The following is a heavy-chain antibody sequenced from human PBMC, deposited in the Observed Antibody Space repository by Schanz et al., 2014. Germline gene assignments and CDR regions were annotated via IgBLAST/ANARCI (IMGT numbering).Heavy chain of an antibody. D-gene: IGHD3-16*01. J-gene: IGHJ3*01. CDR3: TRDRGALINHNDALDL. CDR1: GFSFSTYG. Sequence: QVRLMESGGGVVRPGGSLRLSCAASGFSFSTYGMHWVRQAPGKGLECVAVTSTDGTKTYYAASVRGRFTISRDNSKNTVYLQMNSLRSEDTAVYYCTRDRGALINHNDALDLWGQGTMVSVSS. CDR2: TSTDGTKT. V-gene: IGHV3-30*19.